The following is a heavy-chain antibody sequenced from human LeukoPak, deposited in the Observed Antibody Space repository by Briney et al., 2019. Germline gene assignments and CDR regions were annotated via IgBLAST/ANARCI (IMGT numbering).Heavy chain of an antibody. CDR3: ARKNYGSNRWFDP. CDR1: RYTYTSYD. Sequence: ASVKVSCKASRYTYTSYDINWVRQAPGQGLEWMGWMNPNSGNTGYAQKFQGRVTMTRNTSVSTAYMELSSLRSEDTAVYYCARKNYGSNRWFDPWGQGTLVTVSS. J-gene: IGHJ5*02. V-gene: IGHV1-8*01. CDR2: MNPNSGNT. D-gene: IGHD4/OR15-4a*01.